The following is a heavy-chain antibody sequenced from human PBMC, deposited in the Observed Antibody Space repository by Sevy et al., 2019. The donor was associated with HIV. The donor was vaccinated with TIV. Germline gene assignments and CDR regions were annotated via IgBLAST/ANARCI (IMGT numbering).Heavy chain of an antibody. D-gene: IGHD3-10*01. Sequence: GGSLRLSCAASGFTFSIYTMNWVHQAPGKGLEWVSSISSSSSYIYYTDSVKGRFSISRDNAKNALFLQMKSLRAEDTAVYYCARSLGNYYGSGTYQEDWFDPWGQGTLVTVSS. J-gene: IGHJ5*02. CDR3: ARSLGNYYGSGTYQEDWFDP. CDR1: GFTFSIYT. CDR2: ISSSSSYI. V-gene: IGHV3-21*01.